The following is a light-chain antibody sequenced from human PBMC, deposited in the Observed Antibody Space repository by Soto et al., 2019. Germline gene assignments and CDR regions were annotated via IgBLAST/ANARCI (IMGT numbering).Light chain of an antibody. CDR1: QSVSNNY. Sequence: EIVLTQSPGTLSLSPGERATLSCRASQSVSNNYLAWYQQKPGQAPRLLIYGASNRATGIQDRFSGSGSGTDFTLTISRLEPEDFAVYYCQQYGSSGTFGQGPKMEIK. J-gene: IGKJ1*01. CDR3: QQYGSSGT. V-gene: IGKV3-20*01. CDR2: GAS.